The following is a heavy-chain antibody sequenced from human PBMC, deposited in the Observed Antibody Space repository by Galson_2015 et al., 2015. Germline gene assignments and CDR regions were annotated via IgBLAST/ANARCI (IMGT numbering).Heavy chain of an antibody. CDR3: GKVARSDYETMDV. V-gene: IGHV3-30*18. D-gene: IGHD5-12*01. Sequence: SLRLSCAASGFTFSNYGMHWVRQAPGKGLEWVAVISHDANNQYYGDSVKGRLTISRDNSKNTLYLQMNSLRPEDTAVYYCGKVARSDYETMDVWGQGTTVTVSS. CDR1: GFTFSNYG. J-gene: IGHJ6*02. CDR2: ISHDANNQ.